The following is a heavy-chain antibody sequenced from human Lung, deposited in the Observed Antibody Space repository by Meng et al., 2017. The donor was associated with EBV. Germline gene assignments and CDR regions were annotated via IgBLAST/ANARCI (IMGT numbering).Heavy chain of an antibody. CDR2: INAGNGNT. CDR3: ARAGYDSSGYYPQPFDY. D-gene: IGHD3-22*01. Sequence: HVQLGQSGTEVKKPGASVKVSCKASGYTLTSYAMHWVRQAPGQRLEWMGWINAGNGNTKYSQRFQGRVTITRDTSASTAYMELSSLRSEDTTVYYCARAGYDSSGYYPQPFDYWGQGTLVTVSS. V-gene: IGHV1-3*01. J-gene: IGHJ4*02. CDR1: GYTLTSYA.